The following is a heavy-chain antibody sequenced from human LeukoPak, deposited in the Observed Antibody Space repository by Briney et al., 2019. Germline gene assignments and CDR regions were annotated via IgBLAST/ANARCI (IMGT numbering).Heavy chain of an antibody. CDR3: ARGWRTGIDC. D-gene: IGHD1-14*01. V-gene: IGHV4-31*03. J-gene: IGHJ4*02. Sequence: PSETLSLTCTVSGGSFSSGGYYWSWIRPHPGKGLEWIGYIYYSGSTYYNPSLKSRVTISVDTSKNQFSLKLSSVTAADTAVYYCARGWRTGIDCWGQGTLVTVSS. CDR2: IYYSGST. CDR1: GGSFSSGGYY.